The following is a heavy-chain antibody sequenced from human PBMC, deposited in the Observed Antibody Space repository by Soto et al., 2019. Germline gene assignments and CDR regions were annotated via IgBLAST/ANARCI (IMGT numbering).Heavy chain of an antibody. Sequence: QVQLVESGGGVVQPGRSLRLSCAASGFTFSSYTMHWVRQAPGKGLEWVAFISYDGSDRYYADSVKGRFTISRGNSKNTLFLQMNSLRPEHTAVYYCARDATHGFDSWGQGTLVTVAS. CDR2: ISYDGSDR. CDR1: GFTFSSYT. CDR3: ARDATHGFDS. V-gene: IGHV3-30-3*01. J-gene: IGHJ4*02.